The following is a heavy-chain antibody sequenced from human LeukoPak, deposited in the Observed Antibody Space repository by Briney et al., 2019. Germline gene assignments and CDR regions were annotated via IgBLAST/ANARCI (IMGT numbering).Heavy chain of an antibody. CDR2: ISYDGSNK. Sequence: GGSLRLSCAASGFSFSSYSIHWVRQAPGKGLEWVAVISYDGSNKYYADSVKGRFTISRDNSKNTLYLQMNSLRAEDTAVYYCASGGTHQLRAFDIWGQGTMVTVSS. J-gene: IGHJ3*02. V-gene: IGHV3-30-3*01. CDR1: GFSFSSYS. D-gene: IGHD1-1*01. CDR3: ASGGTHQLRAFDI.